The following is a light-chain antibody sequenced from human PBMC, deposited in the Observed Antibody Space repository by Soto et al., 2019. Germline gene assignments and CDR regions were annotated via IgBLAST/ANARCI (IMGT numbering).Light chain of an antibody. CDR2: GAS. CDR3: QQFATSPLT. Sequence: VLTQSPGTLSLSPGERATLSCRASQSLSSSYLAWYQQKPGQAPRLLIYGASSSATGIPDRFSGSGSGTDFTLTISRLEPEDFAVYYCQQFATSPLTFGGGTKVEIK. V-gene: IGKV3-20*01. CDR1: QSLSSSY. J-gene: IGKJ4*02.